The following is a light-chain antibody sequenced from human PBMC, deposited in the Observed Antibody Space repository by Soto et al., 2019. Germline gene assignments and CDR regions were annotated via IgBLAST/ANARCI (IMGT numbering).Light chain of an antibody. CDR2: GDD. CDR1: SSSIGASR. Sequence: SVLTQPPSEPGTPGQRVTISCSGSSSSIGASRVSWYQQVPRTAPKLLIYGDDRRPAGVPDRFSGSKSGTSASLAISGLQSEDEADYYCASGCDSLDFFVFGTGTKGAVL. V-gene: IGLV1-44*01. CDR3: ASGCDSLDFFV. J-gene: IGLJ1*01.